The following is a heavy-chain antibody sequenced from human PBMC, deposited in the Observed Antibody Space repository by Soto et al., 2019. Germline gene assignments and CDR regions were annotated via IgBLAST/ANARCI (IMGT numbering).Heavy chain of an antibody. CDR2: IYYSGRT. D-gene: IGHD2-21*02. CDR1: GESISSSSYY. J-gene: IGHJ4*02. Sequence: TLSLTCIVSGESISSSSYYWGWIRQPPGKGLEWIGSIYYSGRTYYNPSFKSRVTISIDTSKNQFSLKLSSVTAADTAVYYCARQRTTVVTQAYFDHWGQGALVTVSS. V-gene: IGHV4-39*01. CDR3: ARQRTTVVTQAYFDH.